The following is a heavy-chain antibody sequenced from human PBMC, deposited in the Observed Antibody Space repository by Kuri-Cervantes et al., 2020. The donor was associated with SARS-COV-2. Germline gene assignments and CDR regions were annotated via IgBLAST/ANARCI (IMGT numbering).Heavy chain of an antibody. CDR2: IYYSGST. CDR3: ARETYAGYYGSGSYYNSHWFDP. Sequence: SETLSLTCTVSGGSISSGGYYWSWIRQHPGKGLERIGYIYYSGSTYYNPSLKSRVTISVDTSKNQFSLKLSSVTAADTAVYYCARETYAGYYGSGSYYNSHWFDPWGQGTLVTVSS. J-gene: IGHJ5*02. V-gene: IGHV4-31*03. CDR1: GGSISSGGYY. D-gene: IGHD3-10*01.